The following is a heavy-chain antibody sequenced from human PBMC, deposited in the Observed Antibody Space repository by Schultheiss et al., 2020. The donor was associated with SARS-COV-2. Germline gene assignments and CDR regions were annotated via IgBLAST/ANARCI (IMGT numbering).Heavy chain of an antibody. CDR3: ARDGGVAHP. J-gene: IGHJ5*02. Sequence: SETLSLTCAVSGGSISSGGYYWSWIRQHPGKGLEWIGYIYYSWSTYYNPSLKSRVTISVDTSKNQFSLKLSSVTAADTAVYYCARDGGVAHPWGQGTLVTVSS. V-gene: IGHV4-31*11. CDR2: IYYSWST. D-gene: IGHD2-8*02. CDR1: GGSISSGGYY.